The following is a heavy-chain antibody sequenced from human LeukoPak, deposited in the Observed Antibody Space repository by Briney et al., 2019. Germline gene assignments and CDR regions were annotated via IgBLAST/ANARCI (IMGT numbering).Heavy chain of an antibody. CDR2: INPNSGGT. CDR3: ARGQTSSRRFGELKAYYYYYGMDA. V-gene: IGHV1/OR15-1*01. CDR1: GYIFTDYY. Sequence: ATVKVSCKASGYIFTDYYMHWVRQAPGQELGWMGRINPNSGGTNYAQKFQGRVTMTRDTSISTAYTELSSVTAADTAVYYCARGQTSSRRFGELKAYYYYYGMDAWGQGTTVTVSS. J-gene: IGHJ6*02. D-gene: IGHD3-10*01.